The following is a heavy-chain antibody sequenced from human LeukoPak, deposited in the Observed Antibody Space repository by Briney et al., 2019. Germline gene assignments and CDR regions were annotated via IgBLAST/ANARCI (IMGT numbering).Heavy chain of an antibody. CDR2: ISAYNGYT. Sequence: ASVKVSCXASGYTFINYGITWVRQAPGQGLEWMGWISAYNGYTNYAQKFQGRVTMTTDTSTSTVYMELRSLRSDDTAVYYCARGQLVFFAYWGQGTSVTVSA. J-gene: IGHJ4*02. V-gene: IGHV1-18*01. CDR3: ARGQLVFFAY. CDR1: GYTFINYG. D-gene: IGHD6-6*01.